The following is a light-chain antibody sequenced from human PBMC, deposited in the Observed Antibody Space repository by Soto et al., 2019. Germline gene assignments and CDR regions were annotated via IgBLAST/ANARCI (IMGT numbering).Light chain of an antibody. CDR1: QSVSSY. Sequence: EIVLTQSPATLSLSPGERATLSCRASQSVSSYLAWYQQKPGQAPRLLIYDASNRATGIPARFSGSGSGTDFTLTISSLEPEDFGVYYCQQRSNWRPYTFGQGNKVEIK. V-gene: IGKV3-11*01. CDR3: QQRSNWRPYT. CDR2: DAS. J-gene: IGKJ2*01.